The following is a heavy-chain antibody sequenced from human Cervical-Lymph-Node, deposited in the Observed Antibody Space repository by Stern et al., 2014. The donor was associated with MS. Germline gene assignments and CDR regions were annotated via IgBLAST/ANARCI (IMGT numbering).Heavy chain of an antibody. CDR1: GGSFSGYY. CDR3: ARGRLLYYYDSSGYSYYFDY. J-gene: IGHJ4*02. Sequence: QVQLQQWGAGLLKPSETLSLTCAVYGGSFSGYYWSWIRQPPGKGLEWIGDINHSGSTNYNPSLKSRVTISVDTSKNQFSLKLSSVTAADTAVYYCARGRLLYYYDSSGYSYYFDYWGQGTLVTVSS. V-gene: IGHV4-34*01. CDR2: INHSGST. D-gene: IGHD3-22*01.